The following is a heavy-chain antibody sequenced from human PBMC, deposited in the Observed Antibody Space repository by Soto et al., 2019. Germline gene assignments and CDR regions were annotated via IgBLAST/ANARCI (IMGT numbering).Heavy chain of an antibody. CDR2: ISNAGSNK. Sequence: GGSLRLSCAASGFTFSSYGIHWVRQAPGKGLEWVAFISNAGSNKYYEDSVKGRFTISRDNSKNTLYLQMNSLRAEDTAVYYCAKDRLANPPYYYYYYCMDVWGQGTTVTVSS. CDR3: AKDRLANPPYYYYYYCMDV. V-gene: IGHV3-30*18. CDR1: GFTFSSYG. J-gene: IGHJ6*02. D-gene: IGHD6-25*01.